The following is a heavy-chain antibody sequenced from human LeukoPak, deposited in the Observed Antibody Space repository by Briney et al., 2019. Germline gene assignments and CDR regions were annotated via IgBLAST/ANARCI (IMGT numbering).Heavy chain of an antibody. V-gene: IGHV4-59*01. D-gene: IGHD1-14*01. CDR1: GDSISSYY. Sequence: PSETLSLTCTVSGDSISSYYWSWFRQPPGKGLEWIGYITYSGSTKYNSSLKSRVTISVDTSKNQFPLKLSSVTAADTAVYYCARTSTGDYWGQGTLVTVSS. J-gene: IGHJ4*02. CDR3: ARTSTGDY. CDR2: ITYSGST.